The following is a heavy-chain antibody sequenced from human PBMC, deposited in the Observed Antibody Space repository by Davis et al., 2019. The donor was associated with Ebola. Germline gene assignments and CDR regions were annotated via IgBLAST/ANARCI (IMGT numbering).Heavy chain of an antibody. CDR2: INSDGSHT. J-gene: IGHJ5*01. CDR1: GFAFSTYW. V-gene: IGHV3-74*01. Sequence: HTGGSLRLSCTASGFAFSTYWMHWVRQAPGKGLVGVSHINSDGSHTNYGDSVKGRFTISRDNAKNSLYLQMNSLSAEDTAVYYCARWVVPGITAWFDFRGQGTLVTVSS. CDR3: ARWVVPGITAWFDF. D-gene: IGHD3-10*01.